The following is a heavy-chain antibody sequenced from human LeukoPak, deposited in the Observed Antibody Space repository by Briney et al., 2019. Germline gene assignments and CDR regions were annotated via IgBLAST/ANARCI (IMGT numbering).Heavy chain of an antibody. CDR3: ARGLVQGTLVFDY. D-gene: IGHD3-10*01. J-gene: IGHJ4*02. CDR1: GGSFSGYY. Sequence: NPSETLSLTCAVYGGSFSGYYWSWIRQPPGKGLEWIGEINHSGSTNYNPSLKSRVTISVDTSKNQFSLKLSSVTAADTAVYYCARGLVQGTLVFDYWGQGTLVTVSS. V-gene: IGHV4-34*01. CDR2: INHSGST.